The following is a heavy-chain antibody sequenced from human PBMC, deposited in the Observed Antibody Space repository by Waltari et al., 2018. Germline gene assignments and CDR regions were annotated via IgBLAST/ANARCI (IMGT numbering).Heavy chain of an antibody. CDR2: INPNSGVA. Sequence: QVQLVQSGADVKQPGASVKVSCKAPGYTFTHYWLHWVRQAPGQGLECMGWINPNSGVAKYAQKFQGRVTMTRDTSISTAYMELTRLTSDDTAIYYCAQGHNPMSGSVNGGYWGQGTLVTVSS. CDR1: GYTFTHYW. V-gene: IGHV1-2*02. D-gene: IGHD3-3*01. J-gene: IGHJ4*02. CDR3: AQGHNPMSGSVNGGY.